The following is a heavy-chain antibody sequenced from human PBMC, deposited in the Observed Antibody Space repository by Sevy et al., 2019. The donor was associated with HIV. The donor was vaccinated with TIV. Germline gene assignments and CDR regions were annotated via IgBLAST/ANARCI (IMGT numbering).Heavy chain of an antibody. CDR2: INWNSNNI. D-gene: IGHD1-26*01. CDR1: GFIFDDYA. V-gene: IGHV3-9*01. J-gene: IGHJ4*02. CDR3: AKGGIGSFWSAIDY. Sequence: GGSLRLSCSASGFIFDDYAMHWIRQAPGKGLEWVASINWNSNNIGYADSVKGRFTISRDNARNSLYLQMNSLTSADKAFYYCAKGGIGSFWSAIDYWGRGTLVTVSS.